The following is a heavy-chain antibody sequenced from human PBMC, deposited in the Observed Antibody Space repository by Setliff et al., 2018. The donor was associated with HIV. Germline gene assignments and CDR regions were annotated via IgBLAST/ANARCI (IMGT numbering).Heavy chain of an antibody. J-gene: IGHJ4*02. D-gene: IGHD4-17*01. V-gene: IGHV1-69*05. CDR3: ARTVNDYGDYYFDY. CDR2: IIPIFGTA. CDR1: GGTFSSYA. Sequence: GASVKVSCKASGGTFSSYAISWVRQAPGPGLEWMGGIIPIFGTANYAQKFQGRVTMTRDRSISTAYMELSRLRPEDTAVYYCARTVNDYGDYYFDYWGQGTRVTAAS.